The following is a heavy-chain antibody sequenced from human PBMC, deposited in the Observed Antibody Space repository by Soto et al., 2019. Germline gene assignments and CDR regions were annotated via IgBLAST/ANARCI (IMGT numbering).Heavy chain of an antibody. CDR1: GYTFTDYY. D-gene: IGHD1-1*01. CDR2: IHPSSGGT. J-gene: IGHJ4*02. Sequence: ASVKVSCKASGYTFTDYYMHWVRQSPGQGLEWMGWIHPSSGGTKFPQKFQGRVIMTRDTSINTAYMELSGLTSGDTAVYYWARGGLTTLELAKTYWGQGTLVTVSS. V-gene: IGHV1-2*02. CDR3: ARGGLTTLELAKTY.